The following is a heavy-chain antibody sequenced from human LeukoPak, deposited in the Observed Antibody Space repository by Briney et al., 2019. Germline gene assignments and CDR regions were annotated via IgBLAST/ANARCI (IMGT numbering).Heavy chain of an antibody. J-gene: IGHJ4*02. V-gene: IGHV3-23*01. Sequence: GGSLRLSCAASGFTFSNYAMNWVRQAPGKGLQWVSDVSGSGGYTYYADSVKGRFTISRDNSKNTVYLQMNSLRAEDTAVYYCTRLYSSSSHTGDYFDYWGQGTLVTVSS. CDR3: TRLYSSSSHTGDYFDY. CDR1: GFTFSNYA. CDR2: VSGSGGYT. D-gene: IGHD6-13*01.